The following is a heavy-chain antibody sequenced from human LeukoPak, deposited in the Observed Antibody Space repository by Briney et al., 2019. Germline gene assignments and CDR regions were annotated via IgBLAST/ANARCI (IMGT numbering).Heavy chain of an antibody. V-gene: IGHV3-7*01. Sequence: GGSLRLSCAASGFTFSSYWMSWVRQAPGKGQEGVANIKQDGSEKYYVDSVKGRFTISRDNAKNCLYLQMNSLRAEDTAVYYCARGPTRANSSDYWGQGTLVTVSS. J-gene: IGHJ4*02. D-gene: IGHD2/OR15-2a*01. CDR3: ARGPTRANSSDY. CDR1: GFTFSSYW. CDR2: IKQDGSEK.